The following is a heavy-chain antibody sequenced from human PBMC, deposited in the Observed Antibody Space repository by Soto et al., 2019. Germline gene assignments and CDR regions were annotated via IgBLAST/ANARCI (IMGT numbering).Heavy chain of an antibody. D-gene: IGHD4-17*01. CDR1: GFTFSSYA. V-gene: IGHV3-30-3*01. J-gene: IGHJ3*02. CDR2: ISYDGSNK. Sequence: GGSLRLSCAASGFTFSSYAMHWVRQAPGKGLEWVAVISYDGSNKYYADSVKGRFTISRDNSKNTLYLQMNSLRAEDTAVYYCARDNYGGKKGGAFAIWGQGTMVTV. CDR3: ARDNYGGKKGGAFAI.